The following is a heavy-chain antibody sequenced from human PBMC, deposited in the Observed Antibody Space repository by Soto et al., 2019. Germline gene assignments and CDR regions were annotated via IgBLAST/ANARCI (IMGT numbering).Heavy chain of an antibody. D-gene: IGHD5-18*01. CDR2: IYYSGST. J-gene: IGHJ3*02. CDR3: ARSVDTADAFDI. Sequence: QVQLQESGPGLVKPSQTLSLTCTVSGGSISSGDYSWSWIRQPPGKGLEWIGYIYYSGSTYYNPSLKSRVTISVDTSKHQFSLKLSAVTAADTAVYYCARSVDTADAFDIWGQWTMVTVSS. CDR1: GGSISSGDYS. V-gene: IGHV4-30-4*01.